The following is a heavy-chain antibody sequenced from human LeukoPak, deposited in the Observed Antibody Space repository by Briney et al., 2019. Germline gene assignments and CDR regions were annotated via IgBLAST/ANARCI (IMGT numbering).Heavy chain of an antibody. Sequence: GGSLRLSCVVSGFPVRSNDMSWVGQAPGKGREWVSSIYSAGTAYYSDSVKGRFAISRDTSRNTAYLQMNSLRLEDTAVYYSARDRFYDVFTGYFFYLDVWGKGTAVTVFS. V-gene: IGHV3-53*01. CDR2: IYSAGTA. CDR1: GFPVRSND. D-gene: IGHD3-9*01. CDR3: ARDRFYDVFTGYFFYLDV. J-gene: IGHJ6*04.